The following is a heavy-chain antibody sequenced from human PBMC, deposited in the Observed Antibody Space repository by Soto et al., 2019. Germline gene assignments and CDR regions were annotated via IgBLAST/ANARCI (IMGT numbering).Heavy chain of an antibody. D-gene: IGHD5-18*01. J-gene: IGHJ4*02. CDR1: GFTFNTYG. V-gene: IGHV3-33*01. CDR3: ARDLGGSYGPFDY. CDR2: IWSDGSNK. Sequence: QVQLVESGGGVVQPRRSLRLSCAASGFTFNTYGMDWVRQAPGKGLEWVAVIWSDGSNKYYADSVKGRFTISRDNSKNTLYLQMNSLRAEDTAVYYCARDLGGSYGPFDYWGQGTLVTVSS.